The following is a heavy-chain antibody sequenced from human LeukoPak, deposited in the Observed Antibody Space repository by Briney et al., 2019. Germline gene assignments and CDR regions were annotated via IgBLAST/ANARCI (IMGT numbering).Heavy chain of an antibody. CDR2: ITYRGST. CDR3: ARHGSSYSFDC. J-gene: IGHJ4*02. D-gene: IGHD6-13*01. CDR1: GGSISGYY. V-gene: IGHV4-59*08. Sequence: SETLSLTCTVSGGSISGYYWGWIRQPPGKGLEWIDYITYRGSTNYTPSLKSRVTMSVDTSKNQFSVRLSSVTAADTAVYYCARHGSSYSFDCWGQGILVTVSS.